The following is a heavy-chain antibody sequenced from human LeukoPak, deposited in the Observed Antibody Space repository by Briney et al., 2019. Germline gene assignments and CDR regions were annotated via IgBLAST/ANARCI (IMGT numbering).Heavy chain of an antibody. V-gene: IGHV4-39*01. CDR2: IYYSGST. Sequence: SETLSLTCTVSGGSISSNSYYWGWIRQPPGKGLEWIGSIYYSGSTYYNPSLKSRVTISVDTSKSQFSLKLSSVTAADTSVYYCARLPYYHYHYMDVWGKGTTVTISS. J-gene: IGHJ6*03. CDR1: GGSISSNSYY. CDR3: ARLPYYHYHYMDV.